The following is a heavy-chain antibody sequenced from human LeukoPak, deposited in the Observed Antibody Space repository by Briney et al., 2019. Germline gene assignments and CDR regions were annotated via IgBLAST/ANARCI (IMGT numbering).Heavy chain of an antibody. J-gene: IGHJ5*02. Sequence: GASVKVSCKASGGTFSSYAISWVRQAPGQGLEWMGGIIPIFGTANYAQKFQGRVTIIADESTSTAYMELSSLRSEDTAVYYCARDKSQRAIAAAGTNWFDPWGQGTLVTVSS. CDR2: IIPIFGTA. CDR1: GGTFSSYA. CDR3: ARDKSQRAIAAAGTNWFDP. V-gene: IGHV1-69*13. D-gene: IGHD6-13*01.